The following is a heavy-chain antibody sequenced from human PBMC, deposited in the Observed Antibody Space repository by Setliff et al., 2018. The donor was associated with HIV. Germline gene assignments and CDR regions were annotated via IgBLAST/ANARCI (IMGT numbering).Heavy chain of an antibody. CDR2: INHSGST. CDR1: SGSFSGYY. J-gene: IGHJ4*02. D-gene: IGHD1-26*01. Sequence: ETLSLTCAVYSGSFSGYYWSWIRQPPGKGLEWIGEINHSGSTNYNMSLWSRVTISLDASRNQFSLELISVTAADTAVYYCAGGPGTTSIDYWAQGTLVTVSS. CDR3: AGGPGTTSIDY. V-gene: IGHV4-34*01.